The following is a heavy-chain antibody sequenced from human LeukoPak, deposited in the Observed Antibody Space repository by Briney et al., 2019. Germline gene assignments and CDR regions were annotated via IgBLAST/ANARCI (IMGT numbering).Heavy chain of an antibody. J-gene: IGHJ4*02. V-gene: IGHV5-51*01. CDR1: GYSFTSYW. D-gene: IGHD1-26*01. CDR2: IYPGDSDT. CDR3: ARQGSYGDFDY. Sequence: GESLKISCQSSGYSFTSYWNGWVSQMPGKGLEWMGIIYPGDSDTRYSPSFQGQVTFSADKSTSTAYLQWNSLKASDTAMSYCARQGSYGDFDYWGQGTLVTVSS.